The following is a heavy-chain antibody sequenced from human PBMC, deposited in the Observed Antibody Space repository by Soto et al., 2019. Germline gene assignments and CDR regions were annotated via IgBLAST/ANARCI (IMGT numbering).Heavy chain of an antibody. CDR1: GYTFTGYY. J-gene: IGHJ6*02. V-gene: IGHV1-18*04. D-gene: IGHD3-3*01. Sequence: ASVKVSCKASGYTFTGYYIYWVRQAPGQGLEWMGWISTKSGGTNYAQKLQGRVTMTTDTSTSTAYMELRSLRSDDTAVYYCARIITIFGVAQSPNYGMDVWGQGTTVTVSS. CDR2: ISTKSGGT. CDR3: ARIITIFGVAQSPNYGMDV.